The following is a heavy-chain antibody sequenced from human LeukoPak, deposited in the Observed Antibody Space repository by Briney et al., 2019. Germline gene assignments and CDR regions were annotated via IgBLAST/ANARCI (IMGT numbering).Heavy chain of an antibody. Sequence: ASVKVSCKASGYTFTSYYMHWVRQAPGQGLEWMGIINPSGGSTSYAQKFQGRVTMTRDTSTGTVYMELSSLRSEDTAVYYCARGGPIVVVTAKVDAFDIWGQGTMVTVSS. CDR2: INPSGGST. CDR1: GYTFTSYY. D-gene: IGHD2-21*02. V-gene: IGHV1-46*01. J-gene: IGHJ3*02. CDR3: ARGGPIVVVTAKVDAFDI.